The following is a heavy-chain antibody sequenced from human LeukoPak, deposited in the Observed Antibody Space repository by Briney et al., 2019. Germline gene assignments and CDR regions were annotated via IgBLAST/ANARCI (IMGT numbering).Heavy chain of an antibody. CDR3: ARGLPPGSSSFYD. V-gene: IGHV3-48*02. J-gene: IGHJ4*02. CDR1: GFTFSSYS. D-gene: IGHD6-6*01. CDR2: ISSSSSTI. Sequence: GGSLRLSCAASGFTFSSYSMNWVRQAPGKGLEWVSYISSSSSTIYYADSVKGRFTISRDNAKDSLYLQMNSLRDEDTAVYYCARGLPPGSSSFYDWGQGTLVTVSS.